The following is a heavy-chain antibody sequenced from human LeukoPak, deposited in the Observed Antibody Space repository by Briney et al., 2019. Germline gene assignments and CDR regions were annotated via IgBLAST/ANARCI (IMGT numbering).Heavy chain of an antibody. CDR2: INPTSGGT. J-gene: IGHJ4*02. CDR1: GYTFIGYY. D-gene: IGHD5/OR15-5a*01. V-gene: IGHV1-2*02. CDR3: ARLVGLSTTASC. Sequence: ASVKVSCKASGYTFIGYYLHWVRQAPGQGLEWMGWINPTSGGTNYAQKFQDRVTMTRDTSINTAYMELSRLTSDDTAVYYCARLVGLSTTASCWGQGTLVIVSP.